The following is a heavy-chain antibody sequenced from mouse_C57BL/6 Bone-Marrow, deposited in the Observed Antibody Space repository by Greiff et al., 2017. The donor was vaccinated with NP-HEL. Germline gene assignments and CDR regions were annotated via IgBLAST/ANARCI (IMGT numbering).Heavy chain of an antibody. D-gene: IGHD2-4*01. CDR1: GYAFSSSW. CDR3: ARLPLYYEYGAD. Sequence: QVQLKQSGPELVKPGASVKISCKASGYAFSSSWMNWVKQRPGKGLEWIGRIYPGDGDTNYNGKFKGKATLTADKSSSTAYMQLSSLTSEDSAVYFCARLPLYYEYGADWGQGALVTVSA. J-gene: IGHJ3*01. CDR2: IYPGDGDT. V-gene: IGHV1-82*01.